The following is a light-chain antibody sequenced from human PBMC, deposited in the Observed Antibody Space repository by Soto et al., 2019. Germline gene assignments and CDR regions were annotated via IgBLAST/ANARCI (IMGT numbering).Light chain of an antibody. J-gene: IGLJ3*02. V-gene: IGLV1-44*01. Sequence: QYVLTQPPSASGTPGQRVTISCSGSSSNIGSKSVNWYQQLPGTAPKLLIYGSNQRPSGVPDRFSGSKSGTSASLAISGLQSDDEADYYCAAWDDSLNGPVFGGGTQLTDL. CDR2: GSN. CDR1: SSNIGSKS. CDR3: AAWDDSLNGPV.